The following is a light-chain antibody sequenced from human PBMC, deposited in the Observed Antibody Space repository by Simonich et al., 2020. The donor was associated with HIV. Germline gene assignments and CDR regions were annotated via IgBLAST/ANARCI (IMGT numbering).Light chain of an antibody. CDR3: QQRSNWVT. CDR2: GAS. CDR1: QSVSIN. Sequence: EIVMTQSPATLSVSPGERATLFCSASQSVSINLAWYQHKPGQAPRLLIYGASTRATGIPARFSGSGSGTDFTLTISSLEPEDFAVYYCQQRSNWVTFGGGTKVEIK. V-gene: IGKV3-15*01. J-gene: IGKJ4*01.